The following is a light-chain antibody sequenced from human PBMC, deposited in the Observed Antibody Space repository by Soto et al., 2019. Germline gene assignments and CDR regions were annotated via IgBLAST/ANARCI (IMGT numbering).Light chain of an antibody. J-gene: IGLJ2*01. CDR2: SDR. V-gene: IGLV1-44*01. CDR3: AAWDDTLKGVV. CDR1: TSNIGSNK. Sequence: QSVLTQPPSASGTRGQRVTISCSGRTSNIGSNKVDWYQHLPGTAPKLLIFSDRRRPSGVPDRFSGSKSGTSASLAISGLQSGDEADYYCAAWDDTLKGVVFGGGTKLTVL.